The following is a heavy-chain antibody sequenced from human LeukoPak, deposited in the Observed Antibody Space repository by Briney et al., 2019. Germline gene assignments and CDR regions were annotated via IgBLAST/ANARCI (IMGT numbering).Heavy chain of an antibody. CDR3: ARGGDMVGTTKVPFDY. CDR2: ISSGSST. D-gene: IGHD1-26*01. V-gene: IGHV3-53*01. J-gene: IGHJ4*02. Sequence: TGGSLRLSCAVSGFAVTSSYMTWVRQTPGKGLEWVSIISSGSSTYYIDSVKGRFTISRDNPKNTLYLQMESLRAEDTAVYYCARGGDMVGTTKVPFDYWGQGTLVTVSS. CDR1: GFAVTSSY.